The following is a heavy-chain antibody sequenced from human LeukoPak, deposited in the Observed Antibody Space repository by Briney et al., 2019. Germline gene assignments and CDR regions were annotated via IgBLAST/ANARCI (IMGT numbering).Heavy chain of an antibody. Sequence: SGTLSLTCAVYGGSFSGYYWSWIRQPPGKGLEWIGEINHSGSTNYNPSLKSRVTISVDTDKNQISLKLSSVTAADTAVYCCARSRYSSSWSEFDYWGQGTLVTVSS. CDR2: INHSGST. D-gene: IGHD6-13*01. J-gene: IGHJ4*02. CDR1: GGSFSGYY. CDR3: ARSRYSSSWSEFDY. V-gene: IGHV4-34*01.